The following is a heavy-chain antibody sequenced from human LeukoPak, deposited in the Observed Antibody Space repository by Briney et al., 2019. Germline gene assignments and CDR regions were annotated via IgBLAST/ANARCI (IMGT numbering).Heavy chain of an antibody. CDR3: ARAQGNNWNNNWFDP. CDR1: GGSINSSSYY. D-gene: IGHD1/OR15-1a*01. Sequence: TETQSLTYTVSGGSINSSSYYWGWIRQPPGKALEWIGSIYYSGSTYYNPSLKSRVTISVDMSKNQFSLKLSSVTAADTAVYYCARAQGNNWNNNWFDPWGQGTLVTVSS. J-gene: IGHJ5*02. CDR2: IYYSGST. V-gene: IGHV4-39*07.